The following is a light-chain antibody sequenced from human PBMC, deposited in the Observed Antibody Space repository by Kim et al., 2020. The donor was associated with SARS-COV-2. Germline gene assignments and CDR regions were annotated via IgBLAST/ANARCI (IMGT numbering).Light chain of an antibody. V-gene: IGLV1-40*01. CDR3: QSYDSSLSAVV. Sequence: RVTISCTGSSSNIGARYELHWYQQLPGTAPKLLIYGNINRPSGVPDRFSGSKSGTSASLAITGLQAEDEADYYCQSYDSSLSAVVFGGGTQLTVL. CDR2: GNI. CDR1: SSNIGARYE. J-gene: IGLJ2*01.